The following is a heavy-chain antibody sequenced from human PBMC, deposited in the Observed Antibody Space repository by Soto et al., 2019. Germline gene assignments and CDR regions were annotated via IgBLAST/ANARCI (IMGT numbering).Heavy chain of an antibody. CDR2: ISGSGGST. V-gene: IGHV3-23*01. D-gene: IGHD1-26*01. Sequence: SLRLSCAASGFTFSSYAMSWVRQAPGKGLEWVSTISGSGGSTYYADSVKGRFTISRDNSKNTLYLQMNSLRAEDTSVYYCARDSQFSESHDPFDPWGQGTPVTVSS. CDR1: GFTFSSYA. CDR3: ARDSQFSESHDPFDP. J-gene: IGHJ5*02.